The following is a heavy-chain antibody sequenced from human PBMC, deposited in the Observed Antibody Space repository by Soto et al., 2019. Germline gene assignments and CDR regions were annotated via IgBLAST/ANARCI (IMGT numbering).Heavy chain of an antibody. V-gene: IGHV3-21*01. CDR1: GVTFSSYS. D-gene: IGHD3-9*01. CDR3: ARDHRLSRYLGMDV. CDR2: ISSSSSYI. J-gene: IGHJ6*02. Sequence: PGGSMRLSCAASGVTFSSYSMNWVRQAPGKGLEWVSSISSSSSYIYYADSVKGRFTISRDNAKNSLYLQMNSLRAEDTAVYYCARDHRLSRYLGMDVWGQGTTVTVSS.